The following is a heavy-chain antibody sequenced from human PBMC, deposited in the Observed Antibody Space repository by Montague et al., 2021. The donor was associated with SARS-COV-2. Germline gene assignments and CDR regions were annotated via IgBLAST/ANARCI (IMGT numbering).Heavy chain of an antibody. CDR1: GASVGSSD. V-gene: IGHV4-59*02. J-gene: IGHJ3*02. CDR3: ARETMTADAFDI. Sequence: SETLSLTCTVSGASVGSSDWGWIRQSPGKGLEWIGYFYSVGSTDYNPSLKSRATISRDTSNNQFSLKVRSVTAADTAVYYCARETMTADAFDIWGQGTMVTVSS. CDR2: FYSVGST. D-gene: IGHD1-14*01.